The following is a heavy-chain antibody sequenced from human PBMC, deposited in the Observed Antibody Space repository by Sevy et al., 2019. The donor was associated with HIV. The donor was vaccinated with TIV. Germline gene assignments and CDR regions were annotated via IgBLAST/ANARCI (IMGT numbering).Heavy chain of an antibody. Sequence: SEILSLTCTVSGGSISSYYWSWIRQPPGKGLEWIGYIYYSGSTNYNPSLKSRVTISVDTSKNQFSLKLRSLTAADTAVYYCAREGYDILTGYAFDIWGQGTMVTVSS. CDR2: IYYSGST. V-gene: IGHV4-59*01. D-gene: IGHD3-9*01. CDR1: GGSISSYY. J-gene: IGHJ3*02. CDR3: AREGYDILTGYAFDI.